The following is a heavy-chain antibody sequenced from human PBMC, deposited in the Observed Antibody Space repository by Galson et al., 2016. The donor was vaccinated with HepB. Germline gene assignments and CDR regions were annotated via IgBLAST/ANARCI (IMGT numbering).Heavy chain of an antibody. V-gene: IGHV5-51*01. D-gene: IGHD1-1*01. Sequence: SGAEVKKPGESLKIACKGAGYIFSSCWIAWVRQMPGKGLEWMGIIYPGDSQTKYNPSFQGQVTFSADQSTSSAYLQWSSLKTSDTAVYYCARLGPTRIYYYGMDVWGQGTPVTVS. J-gene: IGHJ6*02. CDR2: IYPGDSQT. CDR1: GYIFSSCW. CDR3: ARLGPTRIYYYGMDV.